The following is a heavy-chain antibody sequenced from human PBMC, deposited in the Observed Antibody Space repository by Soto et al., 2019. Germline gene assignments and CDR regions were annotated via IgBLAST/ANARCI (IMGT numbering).Heavy chain of an antibody. V-gene: IGHV4-38-2*01. J-gene: IGHJ4*02. Sequence: PSETLSLTCGVSGYSISSIYYWVWIRQPPGKGLEWIGSIHHSGNTFYNPSLKSRVSISIDTTKNQFSLKLSSVTAADTAVYYCARRGCDSTICPYYFDPWGQGTLVTVSS. CDR3: ARRGCDSTICPYYFDP. D-gene: IGHD6-13*01. CDR1: GYSISSIYY. CDR2: IHHSGNT.